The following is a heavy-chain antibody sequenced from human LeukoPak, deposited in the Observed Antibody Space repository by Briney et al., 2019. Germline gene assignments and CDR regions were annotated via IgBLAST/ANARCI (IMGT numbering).Heavy chain of an antibody. D-gene: IGHD6-13*01. V-gene: IGHV3-23*01. Sequence: GGSLRLSCAASGFTFSSYAMSWVSQAPGKGLEWVSAISGSGGSTYYADSVKGRFTISRDNSKNTLYLQMNSLRAEDTAVYYCAKDLSSIAAAGTPLDYWGQGTLVTVSS. J-gene: IGHJ4*02. CDR1: GFTFSSYA. CDR3: AKDLSSIAAAGTPLDY. CDR2: ISGSGGST.